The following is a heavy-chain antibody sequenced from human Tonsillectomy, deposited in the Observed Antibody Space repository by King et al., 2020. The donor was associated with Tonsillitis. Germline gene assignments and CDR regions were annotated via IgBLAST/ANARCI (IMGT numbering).Heavy chain of an antibody. CDR1: GFTFGDYA. D-gene: IGHD6-13*01. V-gene: IGHV3-49*03. CDR3: TREMSQQLVLGFDY. CDR2: IRSKAYGGTT. Sequence: QLVQSGGGLVQPGRSLRLSCTASGFTFGDYAMSWFRQAPGKGLEWVGFIRSKAYGGTTEYAASVKGRFTISRDDSKSIAYLQMNSLKTEDTSVYYCTREMSQQLVLGFDYWGQGTLVTVSS. J-gene: IGHJ4*02.